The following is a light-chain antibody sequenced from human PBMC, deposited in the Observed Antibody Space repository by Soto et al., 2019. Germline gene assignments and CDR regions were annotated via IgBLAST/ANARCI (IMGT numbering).Light chain of an antibody. CDR3: AAWDDSLNAYV. Sequence: QSALAQPRSVSEAPRQRVTISCSGSSSNIGNNGVNWYQQFPGKAPKLLIYYDDLKPSGVSDRFSGSKSGTSASLVIRGLQSDDEADYYCAAWDDSLNAYVFGIGTKVTVL. CDR2: YDD. CDR1: SSNIGNNG. J-gene: IGLJ1*01. V-gene: IGLV1-36*01.